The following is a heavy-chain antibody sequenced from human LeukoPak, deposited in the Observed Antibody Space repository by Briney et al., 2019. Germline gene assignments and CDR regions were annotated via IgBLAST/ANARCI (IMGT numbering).Heavy chain of an antibody. V-gene: IGHV3-9*01. CDR1: GFAFDDYA. Sequence: GGSLRLSCAASGFAFDDYAMHWVRQAPGKGLEWVSGISWNSGSIGYADSVKGRFTISRDNAKNSLYLQMNSLRAEDTALYYCAKDLMHGPYYGMDVWGQGTTVTVSS. CDR3: AKDLMHGPYYGMDV. CDR2: ISWNSGSI. J-gene: IGHJ6*02. D-gene: IGHD2-8*01.